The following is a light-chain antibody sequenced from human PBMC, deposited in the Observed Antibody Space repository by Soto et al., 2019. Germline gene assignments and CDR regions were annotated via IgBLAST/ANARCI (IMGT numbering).Light chain of an antibody. CDR3: SSYPSSSTVL. CDR1: SSDIGDYNY. V-gene: IGLV2-14*03. CDR2: DVS. J-gene: IGLJ2*01. Sequence: QSALNQPASVSGSPGQSITISCTGTSSDIGDYNYVSWYQQHPGKAPKLMISDVSNRPSGVSNRFSGSKSGNTASLTISGLQAEDEADYYCSSYPSSSTVLFGGGTKLTVL.